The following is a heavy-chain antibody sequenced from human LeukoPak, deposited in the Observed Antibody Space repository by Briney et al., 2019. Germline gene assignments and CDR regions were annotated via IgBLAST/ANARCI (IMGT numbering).Heavy chain of an antibody. J-gene: IGHJ6*02. CDR2: IWYDGSRT. Sequence: GGSLRLSCAASEFSISTYGMHWVRQAPGKGLEGVAVIWYDGSRTYYADSVKGRCTISRDNSMNTLYLQMNRLRAEDTAIYYCARALRANTYYYGMDVWGQGTTATVSS. CDR3: ARALRANTYYYGMDV. V-gene: IGHV3-33*08. CDR1: EFSISTYG.